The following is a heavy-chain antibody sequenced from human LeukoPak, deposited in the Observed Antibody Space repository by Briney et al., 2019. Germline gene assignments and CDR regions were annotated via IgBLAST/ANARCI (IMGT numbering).Heavy chain of an antibody. J-gene: IGHJ4*02. CDR3: ARDGYCGGDCPLDY. D-gene: IGHD2-21*01. Sequence: ASVKVSCKASGYTFTSYGISWVRQAPGQGLEWMGWISAYNGNTNYAQKFQGRVTMTRDTSISTAYMELSRLRSDDTAVYYCARDGYCGGDCPLDYWGQGTLVTVSS. CDR1: GYTFTSYG. V-gene: IGHV1-18*01. CDR2: ISAYNGNT.